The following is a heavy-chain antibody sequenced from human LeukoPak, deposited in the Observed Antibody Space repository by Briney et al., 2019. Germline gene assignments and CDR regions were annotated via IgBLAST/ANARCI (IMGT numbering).Heavy chain of an antibody. V-gene: IGHV3-15*01. Sequence: GGSLRLSCAASGFTFSKAWMSWVRQAPGKGLEWVGRIKSNTDGGTTDYDAPVKGRFTISRDDSKNTLYLQMNSLKIEDTAVYFCSWEMDGSFGRRLENWGQGTLVTVAS. CDR1: GFTFSKAW. D-gene: IGHD3-10*01. CDR2: IKSNTDGGTT. J-gene: IGHJ4*02. CDR3: SWEMDGSFGRRLEN.